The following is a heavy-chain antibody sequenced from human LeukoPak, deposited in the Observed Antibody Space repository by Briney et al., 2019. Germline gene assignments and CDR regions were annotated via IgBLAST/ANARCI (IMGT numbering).Heavy chain of an antibody. V-gene: IGHV4-61*02. Sequence: SETLSLTCTVSGGSISSSTYYWGWIRQPAGKGLEWIGRIYTSGSTNYNPSLKSRVTMSVDTSKNQFSLKLSSVTAADTAVYYCARFSSIAAAFDYWGQRTLVTVSS. CDR1: GGSISSSTYY. J-gene: IGHJ4*02. CDR2: IYTSGST. CDR3: ARFSSIAAAFDY. D-gene: IGHD6-13*01.